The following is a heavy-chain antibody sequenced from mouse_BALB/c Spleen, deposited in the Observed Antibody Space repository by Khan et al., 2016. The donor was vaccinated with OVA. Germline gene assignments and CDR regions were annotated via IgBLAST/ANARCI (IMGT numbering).Heavy chain of an antibody. CDR2: IDPSDSET. V-gene: IGHV1-61*01. CDR1: GYTFTSYW. Sequence: VQLQESGAELVRPGASVKLSCKASGYTFTSYWMNWVKQRPGQGLEWIGMIDPSDSETHYNQMFKDKATLTVDKSSSTAYMHLSSLTSEDSAVYYCVRREKYGYDPSWFAYWGQGTLVTVSA. CDR3: VRREKYGYDPSWFAY. J-gene: IGHJ3*01. D-gene: IGHD2-2*01.